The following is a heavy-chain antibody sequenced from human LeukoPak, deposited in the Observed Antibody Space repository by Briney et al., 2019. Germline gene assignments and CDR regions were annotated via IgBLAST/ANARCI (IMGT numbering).Heavy chain of an antibody. D-gene: IGHD3/OR15-3a*01. CDR1: GFTFSGYG. V-gene: IGHV3-33*01. J-gene: IGHJ5*02. CDR3: ARSPFFSTTRWIAP. CDR2: IWSDESNK. Sequence: GGSLRLSCAASGFTFSGYGMHWVRQAPGKGLEWVALIWSDESNKYYADSVKGRFTISRDNSKNTLYLQMNSLRAEDTAVYYCARSPFFSTTRWIAPCCQGTLVTGSS.